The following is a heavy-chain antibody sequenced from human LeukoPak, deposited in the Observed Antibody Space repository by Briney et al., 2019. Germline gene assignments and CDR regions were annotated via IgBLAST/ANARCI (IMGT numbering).Heavy chain of an antibody. V-gene: IGHV1-69*05. J-gene: IGHJ4*02. CDR1: GGTFSSYA. D-gene: IGHD3-10*01. Sequence: SVKVSCKASGGTFSSYAIGWVRQAPGQGLEWMGGIIPIFGTANYAQKFQGRVTITTDESTSTAYMELSSLRSEDTAVYYCARGGEGGNYYFDYWGQGTLVTVSS. CDR3: ARGGEGGNYYFDY. CDR2: IIPIFGTA.